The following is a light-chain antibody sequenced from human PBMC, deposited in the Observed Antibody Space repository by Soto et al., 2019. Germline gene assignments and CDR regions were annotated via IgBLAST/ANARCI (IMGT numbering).Light chain of an antibody. CDR1: NIGSKS. J-gene: IGLJ2*01. Sequence: SYELTQPPSVSVAPGKTARITCGGNNIGSKSVHWDQQKPGQAPVLVIYYDSDRPSGIPERFSGSNSGNTATLTISRVEAGDEADYYCQVWDSSSDPPVFGGGTKLTVL. V-gene: IGLV3-21*04. CDR2: YDS. CDR3: QVWDSSSDPPV.